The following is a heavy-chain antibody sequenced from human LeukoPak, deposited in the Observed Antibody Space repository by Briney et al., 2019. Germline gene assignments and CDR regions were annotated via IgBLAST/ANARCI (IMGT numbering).Heavy chain of an antibody. Sequence: ASVKVSCKASGGTFSSYAISWVRQAPGQGLEWMGGIIPIFGTANYAQKFQGRVTITADESTSTAYMEVSSLRSEDTAVYYCARGEGDGVLDYWGQGTLVTVSS. D-gene: IGHD5-24*01. CDR3: ARGEGDGVLDY. V-gene: IGHV1-69*13. CDR2: IIPIFGTA. J-gene: IGHJ4*02. CDR1: GGTFSSYA.